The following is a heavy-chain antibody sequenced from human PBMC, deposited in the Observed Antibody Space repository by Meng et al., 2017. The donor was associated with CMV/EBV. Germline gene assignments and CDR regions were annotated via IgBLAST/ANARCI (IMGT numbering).Heavy chain of an antibody. CDR3: ARGNSSYRRSFYYGMDV. CDR1: GGTFSSYA. J-gene: IGHJ6*02. D-gene: IGHD6-6*01. V-gene: IGHV1-69*05. CDR2: IIPIFGTA. Sequence: SVKVSCKASGGTFSSYAISWVRQAPGQGLEWMGRIIPIFGTANYAQKFQGRVTITTDESTSTAYMELSSLRSEDTAVYYCARGNSSYRRSFYYGMDVWGQGTTVTVSS.